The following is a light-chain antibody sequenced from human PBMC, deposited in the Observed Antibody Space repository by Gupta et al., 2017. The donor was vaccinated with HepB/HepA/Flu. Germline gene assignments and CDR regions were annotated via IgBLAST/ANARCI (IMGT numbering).Light chain of an antibody. CDR3: QQDYTTWT. CDR1: QSVLYSSNNNNY. V-gene: IGKV4-1*01. CDR2: WAS. J-gene: IGKJ1*01. Sequence: DIVMTQSPDSLAVSLGERATINCKSSQSVLYSSNNNNYLAWYQQKPGQPPKLIIYWASTRESGVTDRFSGSGDGTDFTLTSSRRQDEDGAVYYWQQDYTTWTFGQGTKVEIK.